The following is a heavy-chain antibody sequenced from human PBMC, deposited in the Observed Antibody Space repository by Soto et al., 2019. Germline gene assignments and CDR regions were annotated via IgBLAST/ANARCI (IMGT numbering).Heavy chain of an antibody. CDR3: ARASGYCSSTSCYAVRVYYYGMDV. V-gene: IGHV3-11*05. CDR2: ISSSSSYT. D-gene: IGHD2-2*01. Sequence: GGSLRLSCAVSGFTFSDYYMIWIRQAPGKGLEWVSYISSSSSYTNYADSVKGRFTISRDNAKSSLYLQMNSLRAEDTAVYYCARASGYCSSTSCYAVRVYYYGMDVWGQGTTVTVSS. CDR1: GFTFSDYY. J-gene: IGHJ6*02.